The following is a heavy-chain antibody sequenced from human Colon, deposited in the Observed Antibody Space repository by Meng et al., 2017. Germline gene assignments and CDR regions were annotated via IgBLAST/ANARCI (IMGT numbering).Heavy chain of an antibody. J-gene: IGHJ4*02. V-gene: IGHV4-61*01. CDR3: ANGSDRAKSGY. Sequence: SETLSLTCAVSGASVISGTSYWTWIRQPPGKGLEWLGHIHFSGSTTYSPSLQSRATMSLDTSKNQFFLKLTSVTAADTAVYYCANGSDRAKSGYWGPGIVVTVSS. CDR1: GASVISGTSY. CDR2: IHFSGST. D-gene: IGHD3-10*01.